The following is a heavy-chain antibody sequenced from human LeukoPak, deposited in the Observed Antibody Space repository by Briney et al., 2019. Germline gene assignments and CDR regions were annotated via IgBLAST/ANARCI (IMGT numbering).Heavy chain of an antibody. V-gene: IGHV3-23*01. CDR3: ATSRGELDY. D-gene: IGHD3-16*01. Sequence: PGGSLRLSCAASGFTFSSYVMSWVRQAPGKGLEWVSAISGSGGSTYYADSVKGRFTISRDNSKNTLYLQMNSLRAEDAAVYYCATSRGELDYWGQGTLVTVSS. J-gene: IGHJ4*02. CDR2: ISGSGGST. CDR1: GFTFSSYV.